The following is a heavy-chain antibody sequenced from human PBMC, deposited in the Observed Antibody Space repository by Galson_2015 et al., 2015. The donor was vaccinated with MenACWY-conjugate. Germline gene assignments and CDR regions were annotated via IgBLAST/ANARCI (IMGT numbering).Heavy chain of an antibody. CDR3: ARGFCSGGSCYGAYYYYGMDV. CDR1: GFTFSSYS. CDR2: ISSSSSYI. D-gene: IGHD2-15*01. Sequence: SLRLSCAASGFTFSSYSMNWVRQAPGKGLEWVSSISSSSSYIYYADSVKGRFTISRDNAKNSLYLQMNSLRAEDTAVYYCARGFCSGGSCYGAYYYYGMDVWGQGTTVTVSS. V-gene: IGHV3-21*01. J-gene: IGHJ6*02.